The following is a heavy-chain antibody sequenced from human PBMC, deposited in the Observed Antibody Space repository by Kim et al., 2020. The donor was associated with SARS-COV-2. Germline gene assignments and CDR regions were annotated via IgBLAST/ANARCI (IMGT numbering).Heavy chain of an antibody. V-gene: IGHV3-21*01. D-gene: IGHD2-15*01. CDR2: ISSSSSYI. CDR1: GFTFSSYS. Sequence: GGSLRLSCAASGFTFSSYSMNWVRQAPGKGLEWVSSISSSSSYIYYADSVKGRFTISRDNAKNSLYLQMNSLRAEDTAVYYCARGDRVVVATTRFFDYWGQGTLVTVSS. J-gene: IGHJ4*02. CDR3: ARGDRVVVATTRFFDY.